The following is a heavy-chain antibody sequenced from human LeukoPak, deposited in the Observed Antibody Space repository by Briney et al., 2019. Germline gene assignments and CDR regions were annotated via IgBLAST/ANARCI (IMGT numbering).Heavy chain of an antibody. J-gene: IGHJ4*02. CDR1: GFTFSSYW. CDR2: INSDGSST. V-gene: IGHV3-74*01. Sequence: GGSLRLSCVASGFTFSSYWMHWVRQAPGKGLVWVSRINSDGSSTSYADSVKGRFTISRDNAKNTLYLQMNSLRAEDTAVYYCARDGIYGDYGHWGQGILVTVSS. CDR3: ARDGIYGDYGH. D-gene: IGHD4-17*01.